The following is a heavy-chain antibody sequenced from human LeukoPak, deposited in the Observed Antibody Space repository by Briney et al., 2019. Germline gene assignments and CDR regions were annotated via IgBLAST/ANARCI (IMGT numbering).Heavy chain of an antibody. CDR3: ARAENYGDYLY. CDR1: GGSISSYY. D-gene: IGHD4-17*01. CDR2: IYYSGST. Sequence: SETLSLTCTVSGGSISSYYWSWIRQPPGKGLEWIGYIYYSGSTNYNPSLKSRVTFSVDTSKNQFSLRLNSVTAADPAVYYCARAENYGDYLYWGQGTLVTVSS. V-gene: IGHV4-59*01. J-gene: IGHJ4*02.